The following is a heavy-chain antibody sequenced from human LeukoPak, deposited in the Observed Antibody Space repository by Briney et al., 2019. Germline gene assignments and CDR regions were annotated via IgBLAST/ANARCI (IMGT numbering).Heavy chain of an antibody. V-gene: IGHV1-18*01. Sequence: GASVKVSCKASGYTFTSYGISWVRQAPGQGLEWMGWISAYNGITNYAQKLQGRVTMTTDTSTSTAYMELRSLRSDDTAVYYCARGQLLWFGELLVGDYWGQGTLVTVSS. CDR1: GYTFTSYG. D-gene: IGHD3-10*01. J-gene: IGHJ4*02. CDR3: ARGQLLWFGELLVGDY. CDR2: ISAYNGIT.